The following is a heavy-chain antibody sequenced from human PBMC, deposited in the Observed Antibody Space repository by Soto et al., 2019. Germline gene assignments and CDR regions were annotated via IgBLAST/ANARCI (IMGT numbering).Heavy chain of an antibody. D-gene: IGHD6-13*01. CDR3: AKDIYKGAAGTLLDY. Sequence: QVQLVESGGGVVQPGRSLRLSCAASGFTFSSYGMHWVRQAPGKGLEWVAVISYDGSNNYYADSVKGRFTISRDNSKNTLYLEMDSLRAEDTDVYYCAKDIYKGAAGTLLDYWGQGTLVTVSS. CDR1: GFTFSSYG. CDR2: ISYDGSNN. V-gene: IGHV3-30*18. J-gene: IGHJ4*02.